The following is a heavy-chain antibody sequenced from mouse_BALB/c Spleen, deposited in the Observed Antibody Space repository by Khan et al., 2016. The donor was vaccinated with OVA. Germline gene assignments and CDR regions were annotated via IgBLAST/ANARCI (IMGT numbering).Heavy chain of an antibody. J-gene: IGHJ2*01. CDR1: GYTFTNYW. CDR3: ARGGITTGYFDY. CDR2: TYPGNGDT. Sequence: QVQLKESGAELARPGASVKLSCKASGYTFTNYWMQWVKQRSGQGLEWIGTTYPGNGDTRYTQNFKGKATLTADKSSNTAYMQLSSLASEDSAVYYCARGGITTGYFDYWGLGTTLTVSS. V-gene: IGHV1-87*01. D-gene: IGHD1-1*01.